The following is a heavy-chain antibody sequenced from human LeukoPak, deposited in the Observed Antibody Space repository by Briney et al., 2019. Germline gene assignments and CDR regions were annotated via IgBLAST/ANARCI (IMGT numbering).Heavy chain of an antibody. Sequence: PSETLLLTCTVSGHPPSTYQRGSIRQPPGKGLEWIGYIYYSGSTNYKPSLKSQVTLSHDTSKNQLSLKLSSLSAPDTAVYYCDIGVVDWHLIDYEARGPLVTVSS. D-gene: IGHD3-9*01. CDR1: GHPPSTYQ. J-gene: IGHJ4*02. CDR3: DIGVVDWHLIDY. V-gene: IGHV4-59*01. CDR2: IYYSGST.